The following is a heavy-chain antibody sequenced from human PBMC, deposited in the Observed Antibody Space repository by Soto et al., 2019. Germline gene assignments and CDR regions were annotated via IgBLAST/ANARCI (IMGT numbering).Heavy chain of an antibody. CDR3: GTKPQAPYYGKGFDY. D-gene: IGHD3-10*01. CDR1: GGSISSGGYS. CDR2: IYHSGST. V-gene: IGHV4-30-2*01. J-gene: IGHJ4*02. Sequence: SETLSLTCAVSGGSISSGGYSWSWIRQPPGKGLEWIGYIYHSGSTYYNPSLKSRVTISVDRSKNQFSLKLSSVTAADTAVYYCGTKPQAPYYGKGFDYWGKGILATVPS.